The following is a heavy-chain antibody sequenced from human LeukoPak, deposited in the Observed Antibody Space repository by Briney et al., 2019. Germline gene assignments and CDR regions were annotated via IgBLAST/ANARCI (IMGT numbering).Heavy chain of an antibody. Sequence: SETLSLTCTVSAGSISSSNYYWGWIRQPPGKGLEWIGSIYYSGRTYYNPPLKSRVTISVDTSKKQFSLKLSSVTAADTAVYYCARGRPDGSGSYYKFDPWGQGTLVTVSS. J-gene: IGHJ5*02. D-gene: IGHD3-10*01. CDR1: AGSISSSNYY. CDR2: IYYSGRT. CDR3: ARGRPDGSGSYYKFDP. V-gene: IGHV4-39*01.